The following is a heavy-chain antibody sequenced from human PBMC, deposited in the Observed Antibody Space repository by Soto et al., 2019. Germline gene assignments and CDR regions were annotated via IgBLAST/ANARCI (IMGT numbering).Heavy chain of an antibody. V-gene: IGHV5-51*01. CDR2: IYPGDSDT. J-gene: IGHJ6*02. CDR3: ARFVTMVRGVIFHHYYGMDV. D-gene: IGHD3-10*01. Sequence: GESLKISCKGSGYSFTSYWIGWVRQMPGKGLEWMGIIYPGDSDTRYSPSFQGQVTISADKSISTAYLQWSSLKASDTAMYYCARFVTMVRGVIFHHYYGMDVWGQGTTVTVSS. CDR1: GYSFTSYW.